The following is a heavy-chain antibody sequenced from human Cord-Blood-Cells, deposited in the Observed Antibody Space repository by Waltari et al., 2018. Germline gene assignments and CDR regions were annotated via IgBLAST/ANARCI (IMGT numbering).Heavy chain of an antibody. CDR1: GYTFTSYD. CDR3: AIDGSYYDAFDI. D-gene: IGHD1-26*01. CDR2: MNPNSGNT. J-gene: IGHJ3*02. Sequence: GYTFTSYDINWVRQATGQGLEWMGWMNPNSGNTGYAQKFQGRVTMTRNTSISTAYMELSSLRSEDTAVYYCAIDGSYYDAFDIWGQGTMVTVSS. V-gene: IGHV1-8*01.